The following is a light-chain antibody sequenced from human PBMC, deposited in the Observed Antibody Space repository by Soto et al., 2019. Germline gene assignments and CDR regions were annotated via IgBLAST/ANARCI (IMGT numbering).Light chain of an antibody. J-gene: IGLJ3*02. CDR2: EVS. V-gene: IGLV2-8*01. Sequence: QSALTQPPSASGSPGQSVTISCTGTSSDVGAYDYVSWYQQHPGKAPKVLIYEVSERPSGVPDRFSGSKSGNTASLTVSGLQAEDEADYYCSSYAGSNNGVFGGGTKLTVL. CDR1: SSDVGAYDY. CDR3: SSYAGSNNGV.